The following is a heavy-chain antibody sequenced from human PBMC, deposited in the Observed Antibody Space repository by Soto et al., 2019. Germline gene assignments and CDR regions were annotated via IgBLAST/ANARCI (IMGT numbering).Heavy chain of an antibody. CDR3: ASEATYFDWLPYYYYYMDV. CDR1: GFTFSSYW. CDR2: INSDGSST. D-gene: IGHD3-9*01. Sequence: EVQLVESGGGLVQPGGSLRLSCAASGFTFSSYWMHWVRQAPGKGLVWVSRINSDGSSTSYADSVKGRFTISRDNAKNTLYLQMNSLRAEDTAVYYCASEATYFDWLPYYYYYMDVWGKGTTVTVSS. J-gene: IGHJ6*03. V-gene: IGHV3-74*01.